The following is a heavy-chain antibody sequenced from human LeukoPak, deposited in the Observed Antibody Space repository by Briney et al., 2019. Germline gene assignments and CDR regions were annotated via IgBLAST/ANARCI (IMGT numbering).Heavy chain of an antibody. Sequence: GGSLRLSCTASGFTFDDYGMSWVRQAPGQGLEWVSDINWNGGSTGYANSVQGRFTISRDNAKNSLYLQMNSLRAEDTALYYCAKSSMLYYYYYMDVWGKGTTVTVSS. J-gene: IGHJ6*03. CDR3: AKSSMLYYYYYMDV. CDR1: GFTFDDYG. V-gene: IGHV3-20*04. D-gene: IGHD2-8*01. CDR2: INWNGGST.